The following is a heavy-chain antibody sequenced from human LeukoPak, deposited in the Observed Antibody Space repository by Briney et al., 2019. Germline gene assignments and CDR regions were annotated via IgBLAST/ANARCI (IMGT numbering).Heavy chain of an antibody. CDR2: INPSGGST. CDR3: ARAAVEMATIDY. Sequence: ASVKVSCKVSGYTFTSYYMHWVRQAPGQGLEWMGIINPSGGSTSYAQKFQGRVTMTRDTSTSTVYMELSSLRSEDTAVYYCARAAVEMATIDYWGQGTLVTVSS. J-gene: IGHJ4*02. CDR1: GYTFTSYY. D-gene: IGHD5-24*01. V-gene: IGHV1-46*01.